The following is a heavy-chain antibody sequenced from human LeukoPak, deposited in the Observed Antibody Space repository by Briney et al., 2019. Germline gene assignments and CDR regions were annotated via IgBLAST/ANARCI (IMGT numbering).Heavy chain of an antibody. CDR2: IYHSGST. V-gene: IGHV4-38-2*02. CDR3: ARGRARGYSYGLLAD. Sequence: SETLSLTCTVSGYSISSGYYWGWIRQPPGKGLEWIGNIYHSGSTYYNPSLKSRVTISVDTSKNQFSLKLSSVTAADTAVYYCARGRARGYSYGLLADWGQGTLVTVSS. D-gene: IGHD5-18*01. CDR1: GYSISSGYY. J-gene: IGHJ4*02.